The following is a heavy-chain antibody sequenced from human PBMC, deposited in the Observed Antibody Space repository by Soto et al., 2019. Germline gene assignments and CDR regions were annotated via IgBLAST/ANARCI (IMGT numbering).Heavy chain of an antibody. J-gene: IGHJ3*02. CDR1: GDSVFSNNVA. V-gene: IGHV6-1*01. Sequence: SQTLSLTCGISGDSVFSNNVAWNWIRQSPSRGLEWRGRTYYTSKWYNDYAVSVKSRITIDPDTCKNQFSLQLNSVTPEDTAVYYCVRVRNGALDIWGQGTMGTVSS. CDR3: VRVRNGALDI. D-gene: IGHD2-8*01. CDR2: TYYTSKWYN.